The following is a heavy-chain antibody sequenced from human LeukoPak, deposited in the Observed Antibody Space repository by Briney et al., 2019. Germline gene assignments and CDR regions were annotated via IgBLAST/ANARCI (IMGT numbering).Heavy chain of an antibody. D-gene: IGHD2-2*01. Sequence: GRSLRLSCAASGFTFDDYAMHWVRQAPGKGLEWVSGISWNSGSIGYADSVKGRFTISRDNAKNSLYLQMNSLRAEDTAVYYCARDDFPDCSSTSCYGRNAFDIWGQGTMVTVSS. CDR2: ISWNSGSI. V-gene: IGHV3-9*01. J-gene: IGHJ3*02. CDR3: ARDDFPDCSSTSCYGRNAFDI. CDR1: GFTFDDYA.